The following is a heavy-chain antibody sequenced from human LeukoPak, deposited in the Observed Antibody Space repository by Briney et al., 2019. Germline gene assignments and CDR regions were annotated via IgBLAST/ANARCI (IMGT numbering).Heavy chain of an antibody. D-gene: IGHD2-8*01. CDR2: IRYDGGNE. CDR1: GFTFSSYG. CDR3: ARAYDYYYYMDV. J-gene: IGHJ6*03. Sequence: GGSLRLSCAASGFTFSSYGMHWVRQAPGKGLEWVAFIRYDGGNEYYADSVKGRFTISRDNSKNTLYLQMNSLRAEDTAVYYCARAYDYYYYMDVWSKGTTVTVSS. V-gene: IGHV3-30*02.